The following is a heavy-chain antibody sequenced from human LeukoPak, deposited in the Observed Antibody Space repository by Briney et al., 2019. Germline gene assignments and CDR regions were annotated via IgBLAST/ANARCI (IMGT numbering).Heavy chain of an antibody. CDR1: GFTFSSYW. V-gene: IGHV3-74*01. D-gene: IGHD6-13*01. J-gene: IGHJ6*02. CDR2: INSDGSRT. CDR3: ARAPGIAAAGTAQYGLDV. Sequence: GGSLRLSCAASGFTFSSYWMDWVRQAPGKGLVWVSRINSDGSRTDYADSVKGRFTISRDNAKNTLYLQMNTLRAEDTAVYYCARAPGIAAAGTAQYGLDVWGQGTTVTVSS.